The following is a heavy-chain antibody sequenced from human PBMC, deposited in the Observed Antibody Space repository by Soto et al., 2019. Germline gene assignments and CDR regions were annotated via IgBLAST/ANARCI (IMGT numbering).Heavy chain of an antibody. J-gene: IGHJ4*02. CDR1: GGSISSGGYS. CDR2: IYYSVST. V-gene: IGHV4-61*08. Sequence: SETLSLTCAVSGGSISSGGYSWSWIRQPPGKGLEWIGYIYYSVSTNSNPSLKSRVTISADTSKNQFSLKLSTVTAADTAVYYCARHVSHGAGGHFDYWGQGTLVTVSS. D-gene: IGHD3-10*01. CDR3: ARHVSHGAGGHFDY.